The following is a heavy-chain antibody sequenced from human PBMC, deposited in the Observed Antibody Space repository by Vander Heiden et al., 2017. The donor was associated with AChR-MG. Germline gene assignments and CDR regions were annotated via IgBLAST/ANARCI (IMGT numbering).Heavy chain of an antibody. J-gene: IGHJ4*02. Sequence: QVQLQESGPRQVKPPQTLSLICTVSGGSISCGNFHWSWIRQHPGKGLEWIGYIHKRGMNYYRPSLKSRVSMSIDVSESQFSLKLSSVTAADTAVYYCARDPMTGIERFDYWGQGALVTVSS. V-gene: IGHV4-31*03. D-gene: IGHD3-9*01. CDR1: GGSISCGNFH. CDR3: ARDPMTGIERFDY. CDR2: IHKRGMN.